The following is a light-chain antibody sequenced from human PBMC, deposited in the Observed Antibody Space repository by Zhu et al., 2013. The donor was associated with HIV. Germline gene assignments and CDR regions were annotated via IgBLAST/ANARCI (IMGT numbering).Light chain of an antibody. CDR3: QQLSSYPLT. V-gene: IGKV1-9*01. J-gene: IGKJ4*01. CDR2: AAS. Sequence: DIQLTQSPSFLSASVGDRVTLACRASQGITSYLAWYQQKPGKAPKLLIYAASTLQSGVPSRFSGSGSGTEFTLTISSLQPEDFATYYCQQLSSYPLTFGGGTKVEIK. CDR1: QGITSY.